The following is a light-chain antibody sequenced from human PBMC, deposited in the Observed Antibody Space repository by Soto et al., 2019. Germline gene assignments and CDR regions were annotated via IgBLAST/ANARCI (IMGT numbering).Light chain of an antibody. CDR1: SSDVGGYNY. CDR3: SSHTSSSTSYV. V-gene: IGLV2-14*01. CDR2: DVS. J-gene: IGLJ1*01. Sequence: QSVLTQPASVSGSPGQSITISCTGTSSDVGGYNYVSWYQQHPGKAPKLMIYDVSNRPSGVSNRFSGSKSANTASLTISGLQAEDEADYYCSSHTSSSTSYVFGTGIKVTVL.